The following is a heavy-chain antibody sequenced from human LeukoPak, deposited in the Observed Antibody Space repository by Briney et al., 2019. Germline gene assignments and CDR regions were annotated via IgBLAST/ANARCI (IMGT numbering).Heavy chain of an antibody. CDR2: IYSGGST. Sequence: GGSLRLSCAASGFTLSNYWMSWVRQAPGKGLEWVSVIYSGGSTYYADSVKGRFTISRDNSKNTLYLQMNSLRAEDTAVYYCARGIAVVPFDIWGQGTMVTVSS. D-gene: IGHD6-19*01. CDR1: GFTLSNYW. J-gene: IGHJ3*02. V-gene: IGHV3-53*01. CDR3: ARGIAVVPFDI.